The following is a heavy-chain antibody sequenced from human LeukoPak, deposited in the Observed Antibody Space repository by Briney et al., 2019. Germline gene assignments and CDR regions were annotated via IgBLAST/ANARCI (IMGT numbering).Heavy chain of an antibody. CDR2: INHSGST. CDR1: GGSFSGYY. J-gene: IGHJ6*04. Sequence: SETLSLTCAVYGGSFSGYYWSWIRQPPGKELEWIGEINHSGSTNYNPSLKSRVTISVDTSKNQFSLKLSSVTAADTAVYYCARVRITMVRGVINYYYGTDVWGKGTTVTVSS. CDR3: ARVRITMVRGVINYYYGTDV. D-gene: IGHD3-10*01. V-gene: IGHV4-34*01.